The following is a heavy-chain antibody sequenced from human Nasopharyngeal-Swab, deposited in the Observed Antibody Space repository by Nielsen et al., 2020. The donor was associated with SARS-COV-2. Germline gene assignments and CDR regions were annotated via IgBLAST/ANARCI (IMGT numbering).Heavy chain of an antibody. CDR3: ARHGPQYCSGGSCYSGTQNYYYYYMDV. CDR1: GGSISSYY. Sequence: SETLSLTCTVSGGSISSYYWSWIRQPPGKGLEWIGCIYYSGSTNYNPSLKSRVTISVDTSKNQFSLKLSSVTAADTAVYYCARHGPQYCSGGSCYSGTQNYYYYYMDVWGKGTTVTVSS. V-gene: IGHV4-59*08. CDR2: IYYSGST. J-gene: IGHJ6*03. D-gene: IGHD2-15*01.